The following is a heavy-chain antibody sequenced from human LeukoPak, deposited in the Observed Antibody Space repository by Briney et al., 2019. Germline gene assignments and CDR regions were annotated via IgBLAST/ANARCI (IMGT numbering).Heavy chain of an antibody. J-gene: IGHJ4*02. CDR1: GFTFSSYG. D-gene: IGHD3-10*01. CDR2: IWYDGSDK. Sequence: GRSLRLSCAASGFTFSSYGMHWVRQAPGKGLEWVAVIWYDGSDKYYVDSVKGRFTISRDNSKNTLYLQMNSLRAEDTAVYYCARDLSYYGSGFDYWGQGTLVTVSS. CDR3: ARDLSYYGSGFDY. V-gene: IGHV3-33*01.